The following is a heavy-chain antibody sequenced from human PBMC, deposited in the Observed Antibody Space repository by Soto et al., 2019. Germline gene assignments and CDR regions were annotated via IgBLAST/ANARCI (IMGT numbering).Heavy chain of an antibody. D-gene: IGHD1-26*01. Sequence: EVQLLESGGDLVQPGGSLRLSCAASGFTFGSYAMTWVRQASGKGLEWVAATGSAGGTTFYADSVKGRFTISRDNSKNTLYLQMNSLRTEDTAIYFCAKAPPTWRSGNYVIDYWGQGTLVTVSP. J-gene: IGHJ4*02. V-gene: IGHV3-23*01. CDR1: GFTFGSYA. CDR2: TGSAGGTT. CDR3: AKAPPTWRSGNYVIDY.